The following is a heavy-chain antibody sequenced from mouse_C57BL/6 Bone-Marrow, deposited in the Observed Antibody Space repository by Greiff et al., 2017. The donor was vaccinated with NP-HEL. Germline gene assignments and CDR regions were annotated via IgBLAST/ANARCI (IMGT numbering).Heavy chain of an antibody. CDR2: IYPGSGNT. V-gene: IGHV1-76*01. CDR1: GYTFTDYY. Sequence: QVQLQQSGAELVRPGASVKLSCKASGYTFTDYYINWVKQRPGQGLEWIARIYPGSGNTYYNEKFKGKATLTAEKSSSTAYMQLSSLTSEDSAVYFCAGFFHYYGHWYFDVWGTGTTVTVSS. J-gene: IGHJ1*03. D-gene: IGHD1-2*01. CDR3: AGFFHYYGHWYFDV.